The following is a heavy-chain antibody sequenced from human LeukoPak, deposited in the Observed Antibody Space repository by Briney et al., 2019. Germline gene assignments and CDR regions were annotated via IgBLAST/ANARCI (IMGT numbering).Heavy chain of an antibody. CDR1: GGSMNRSY. CDR3: ATWGIAVAGTFDY. Sequence: PSETLSLTCTLSGGSMNRSYWSWIRQSPGRGLEWFGYIYYSGSTNYNPSFKSRVAISVDTSKNQFSLKLSSVTAADTAVYYCATWGIAVAGTFDYWGQGTLVTVST. V-gene: IGHV4-59*08. D-gene: IGHD6-19*01. CDR2: IYYSGST. J-gene: IGHJ4*02.